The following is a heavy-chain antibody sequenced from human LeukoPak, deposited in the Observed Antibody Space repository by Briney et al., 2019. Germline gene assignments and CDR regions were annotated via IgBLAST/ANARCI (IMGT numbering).Heavy chain of an antibody. V-gene: IGHV4-39*07. CDR2: IYYSGST. Sequence: SETLSLTCTVSGGSISSSSYYWGWIRQPPGKGLERIGSIYYSGSTYYNPSLKSRVTISVDTSKNQFSLKLSSVTAADTAVYYCARDDEHYFDYWGQGTLVTVSS. CDR3: ARDDEHYFDY. CDR1: GGSISSSSYY. J-gene: IGHJ4*02.